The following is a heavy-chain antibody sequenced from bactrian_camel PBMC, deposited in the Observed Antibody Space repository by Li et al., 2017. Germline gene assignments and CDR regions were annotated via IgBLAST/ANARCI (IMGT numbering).Heavy chain of an antibody. CDR2: ITSGGDDA. V-gene: IGHV3S1*01. Sequence: VQLVESGGGSVQAGGSLRLSCVASGLINAIDCMGWFRQTPGEEREGVASITSGGDDAYYADSVVGRFTISQGSAKNTLYLQMDSLKPEDTAMYYCAALPRVLCGPGGTWKEQGPTNFVGWGQGTQVTVS. D-gene: IGHD2*01. CDR3: AALPRVLCGPGGTWKEQGPTNFVG. CDR1: GLINAIDC. J-gene: IGHJ4*01.